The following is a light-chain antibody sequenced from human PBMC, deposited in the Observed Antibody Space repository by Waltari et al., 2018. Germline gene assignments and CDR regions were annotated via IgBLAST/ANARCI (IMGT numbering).Light chain of an antibody. CDR3: CSYAGSYTFL. Sequence: QAALTQPRSVSGSPGQSVTISCTGTSSDIGGYNYVSWYQQHPGTAPKLMIYEVSKRPSWVSDRFSGSNSGNTASLTISGLHAEDEADYYCCSYAGSYTFLFGGGTRLTVL. CDR2: EVS. V-gene: IGLV2-11*01. J-gene: IGLJ2*01. CDR1: SSDIGGYNY.